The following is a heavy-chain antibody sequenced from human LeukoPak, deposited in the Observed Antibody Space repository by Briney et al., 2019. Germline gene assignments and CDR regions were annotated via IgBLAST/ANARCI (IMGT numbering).Heavy chain of an antibody. Sequence: ASVKVSCKASGYTFTSYDINWVRQAPGQGLEWMGWINPNSGGTNYAQKFQGRVTMTRDTSISTAYMELSRLRSDDTAVYYCASFGEQQLVREVVYWGQGTLVTVSS. V-gene: IGHV1-2*02. CDR1: GYTFTSYD. D-gene: IGHD6-13*01. CDR2: INPNSGGT. J-gene: IGHJ4*02. CDR3: ASFGEQQLVREVVY.